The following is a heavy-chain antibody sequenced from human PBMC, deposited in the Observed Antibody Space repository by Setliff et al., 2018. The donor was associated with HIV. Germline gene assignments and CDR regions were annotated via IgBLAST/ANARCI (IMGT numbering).Heavy chain of an antibody. Sequence: SLRLSCAASGFTFDSYATNWVRQAPGKGLEWVSGISGSGSNTYYADSVKGRFTISRDNSKNAVYLQMNSLRAEDTAIYYCAKVGSTGWYYFDYWGHGTLVTVSS. D-gene: IGHD6-13*01. CDR3: AKVGSTGWYYFDY. CDR1: GFTFDSYA. J-gene: IGHJ4*01. V-gene: IGHV3-23*01. CDR2: ISGSGSNT.